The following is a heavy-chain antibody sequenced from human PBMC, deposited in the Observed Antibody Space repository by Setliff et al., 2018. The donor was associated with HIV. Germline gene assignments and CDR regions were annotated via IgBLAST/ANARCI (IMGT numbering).Heavy chain of an antibody. D-gene: IGHD3-16*02. J-gene: IGHJ4*02. CDR2: IYTSGST. CDR1: GGSISSGTSY. CDR3: ARETYDYVWGTYRYRPRHFDY. Sequence: SETLSLTCTVSGGSISSGTSYWSWIRQPAGKGLEWIGRIYTSGSTNYNPSLKSRVSISVDTSKNRFSLKLSPVPAADTAVYYCARETYDYVWGTYRYRPRHFDYWGQGTLVTVSS. V-gene: IGHV4-61*02.